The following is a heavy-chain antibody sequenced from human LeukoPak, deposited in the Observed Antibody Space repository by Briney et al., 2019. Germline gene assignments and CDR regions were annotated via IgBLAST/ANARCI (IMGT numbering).Heavy chain of an antibody. CDR3: ARVDGRLDFSPSLDARYYYMDV. CDR1: GYSISSGYY. V-gene: IGHV4-38-2*02. J-gene: IGHJ6*03. CDR2: IYHSGST. D-gene: IGHD3-3*01. Sequence: SETLSLTCTVSGYSISSGYYWGWIRQPPGKGLEWIGSIYHSGSTYYNPSLKSRVTISVDTSKNQFSLKLSSVTAAGTAVYYCARVDGRLDFSPSLDARYYYMDVWGKGTTVTVSS.